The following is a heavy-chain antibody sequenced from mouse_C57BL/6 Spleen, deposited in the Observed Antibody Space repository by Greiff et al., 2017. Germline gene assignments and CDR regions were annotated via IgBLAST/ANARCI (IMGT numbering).Heavy chain of an antibody. CDR2: IQPYNNNT. J-gene: IGHJ1*03. CDR1: GYTFTSYW. CDR3: ASYGNYEYFDV. Sequence: QVQLQQPGAELVKPGASVKVSCKASGYTFTSYWMHWVKQRPGQGLEWIGRIQPYNNNTNYNQKFKGKATLTVDKSSSTAYMQLGSLASEDSAVYYCASYGNYEYFDVWGTGATVTVST. D-gene: IGHD2-1*01. V-gene: IGHV1-74*01.